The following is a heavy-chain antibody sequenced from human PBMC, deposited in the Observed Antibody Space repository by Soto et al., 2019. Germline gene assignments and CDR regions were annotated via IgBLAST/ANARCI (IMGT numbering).Heavy chain of an antibody. CDR2: IIPVFGTP. J-gene: IGHJ4*02. CDR3: ARGGALSTSWYWGDGLDS. CDR1: GYSFSSHA. Sequence: ASVKVSCKASGYSFSSHAITWVRQAPGQGLEWMGGIIPVFGTPSYAQKFQSRVTISADKSTNTSYLELRSLRSEDTAVYYCARGGALSTSWYWGDGLDSWGQGTQVTVSS. D-gene: IGHD6-13*01. V-gene: IGHV1-69*06.